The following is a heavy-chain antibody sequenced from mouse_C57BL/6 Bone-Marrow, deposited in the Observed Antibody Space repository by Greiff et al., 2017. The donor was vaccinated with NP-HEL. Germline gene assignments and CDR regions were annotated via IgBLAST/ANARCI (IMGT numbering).Heavy chain of an antibody. Sequence: QVQLKQSGAELVRPGASVTLSCKASGYTFTDYEMHWVKQTPVHGLEWIGAIDPETGGTAYNQKFKGKAILTADKSSSTAYMELRSLTSEDSAVYYCIKDYSNPYWYFDVWGTGTTVTVSS. CDR3: IKDYSNPYWYFDV. CDR1: GYTFTDYE. D-gene: IGHD2-5*01. J-gene: IGHJ1*03. CDR2: IDPETGGT. V-gene: IGHV1-15*01.